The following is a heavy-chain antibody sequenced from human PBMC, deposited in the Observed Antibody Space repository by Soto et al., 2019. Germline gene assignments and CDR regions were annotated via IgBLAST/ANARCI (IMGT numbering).Heavy chain of an antibody. CDR1: GYTFTGYY. CDR2: INPNSGGT. Sequence: ASVKVSCKASGYTFTGYYMHWVRQAPGQGLEWMGWINPNSGGTNYAQKFQGRVTMTRDTSISTAYMELSRLRSDDTAVYYCARDPTYYYASSGYYYSNWFDSFGQGTLVQVSS. D-gene: IGHD3-22*01. V-gene: IGHV1-2*02. J-gene: IGHJ5*01. CDR3: ARDPTYYYASSGYYYSNWFDS.